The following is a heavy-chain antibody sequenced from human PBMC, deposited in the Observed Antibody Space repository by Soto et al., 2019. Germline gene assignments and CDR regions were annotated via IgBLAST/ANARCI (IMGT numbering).Heavy chain of an antibody. CDR2: VYSGGST. Sequence: EVQLVESGGGLVQPGGSLRLSCSASGFSVSSNYMSWVRQAPGKGLQWVSLVYSGGSTNYADSVKDRFIISRDNSKNTLYLQMNSLRAEDTAVYYCARYYDFWSGYYAFEIWGQGTVVTVSS. D-gene: IGHD3-3*01. J-gene: IGHJ3*02. CDR3: ARYYDFWSGYYAFEI. CDR1: GFSVSSNY. V-gene: IGHV3-66*01.